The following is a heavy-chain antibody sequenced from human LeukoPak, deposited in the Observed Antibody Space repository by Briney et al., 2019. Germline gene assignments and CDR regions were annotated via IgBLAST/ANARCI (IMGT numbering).Heavy chain of an antibody. V-gene: IGHV4-59*01. D-gene: IGHD2-15*01. J-gene: IGHJ4*02. CDR3: ARYSPGGYYFDY. Sequence: SETLSLTCSLSRGSISGYYWSWIRQPPGKGLEWIGYIYYSGSTNYNPSLKSRVTISLDTSKNQFSLKLTSVTAADTAVYYCARYSPGGYYFDYWGQGTLVTVSS. CDR2: IYYSGST. CDR1: RGSISGYY.